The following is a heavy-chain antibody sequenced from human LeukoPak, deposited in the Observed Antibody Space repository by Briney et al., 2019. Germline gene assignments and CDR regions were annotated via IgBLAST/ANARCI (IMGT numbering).Heavy chain of an antibody. Sequence: SETLSLTCTVSGYSISSGYYWGWIRQPPGKGLEWIGEINHRGSTNYNPSLKSRVIISVDTSKNQFSLKLSSVTAADTAVYYCARQRASHWNDGWFDPWGQGTLVTVST. V-gene: IGHV4-38-2*02. J-gene: IGHJ5*02. CDR2: INHRGST. CDR3: ARQRASHWNDGWFDP. D-gene: IGHD1-1*01. CDR1: GYSISSGYY.